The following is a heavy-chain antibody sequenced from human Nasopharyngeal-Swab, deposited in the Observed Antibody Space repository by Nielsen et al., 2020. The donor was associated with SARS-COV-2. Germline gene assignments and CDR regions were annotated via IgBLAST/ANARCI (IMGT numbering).Heavy chain of an antibody. CDR2: IYYSGST. D-gene: IGHD4-17*01. Sequence: SETLSLPCTVPGGSISSDYWSWIRQPPGKGLEWIGYIYYSGSTNYNPSLKSRVTISVDTSKNQFSLKLSSVTAADTAVYYCARRLDGDYGNWFDPWGQGTLVTVSS. CDR3: ARRLDGDYGNWFDP. V-gene: IGHV4-59*08. J-gene: IGHJ5*02. CDR1: GGSISSDY.